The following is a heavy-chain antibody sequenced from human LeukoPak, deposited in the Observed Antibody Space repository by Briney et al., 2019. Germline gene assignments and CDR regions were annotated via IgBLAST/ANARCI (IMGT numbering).Heavy chain of an antibody. V-gene: IGHV5-51*01. J-gene: IGHJ4*02. CDR1: GSRFTSYW. Sequence: GESLKISCKGSGSRFTSYWIGWVRQLHGKGLEWMGIIYPGDSDTRYSPSFQGQVTISADKSISTAYLQWSSLKASDTAMYYCARLAGDSSGWYDVDYWGQGTLVTVSS. CDR2: IYPGDSDT. CDR3: ARLAGDSSGWYDVDY. D-gene: IGHD6-19*01.